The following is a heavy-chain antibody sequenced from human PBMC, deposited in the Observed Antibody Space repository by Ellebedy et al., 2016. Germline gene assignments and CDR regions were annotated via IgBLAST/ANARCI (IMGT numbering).Heavy chain of an antibody. Sequence: SVKVSCXASGGTFSSFAISWVRQAPGQGLEWMGAIIPIFGTAQYAQKFQGRLTITADDSTNTAFMELSSLRSEDTAVYYCAREEDGDEGFFDCWGQGTLVTVSS. D-gene: IGHD4-17*01. V-gene: IGHV1-69*13. CDR3: AREEDGDEGFFDC. CDR1: GGTFSSFA. CDR2: IIPIFGTA. J-gene: IGHJ4*02.